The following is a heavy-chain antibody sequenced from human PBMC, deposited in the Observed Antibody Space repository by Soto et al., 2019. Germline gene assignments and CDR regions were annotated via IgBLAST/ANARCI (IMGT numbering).Heavy chain of an antibody. CDR2: ISYDGSNK. CDR1: GFTFSSYA. J-gene: IGHJ6*02. Sequence: QVQLVESGGGVVQPGRSLRLSCAASGFTFSSYAMHWVRQAPGKGLEWVAVISYDGSNKYYADSVKGRFTISRDNSKNTLYLQMNSLRAKDTAVYYCASSGVVDYPRKAYYYGMDVWGQGTTVTVSS. V-gene: IGHV3-30-3*01. CDR3: ASSGVVDYPRKAYYYGMDV. D-gene: IGHD3-10*01.